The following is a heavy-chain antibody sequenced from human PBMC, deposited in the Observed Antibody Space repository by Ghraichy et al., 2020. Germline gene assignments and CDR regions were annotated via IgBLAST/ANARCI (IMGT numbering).Heavy chain of an antibody. CDR2: INHRGDT. Sequence: SCAVYGGSFSGFYWSWIRQSPRKGLEWIGHINHRGDTDYNPSLKSRVTISVDRSQNQFSLKVTSVTAADTAVYYCATLGGALSTSTAWATVNYFDYWGQGTLVSVSS. D-gene: IGHD1-26*01. CDR1: GGSFSGFY. J-gene: IGHJ4*02. CDR3: ATLGGALSTSTAWATVNYFDY. V-gene: IGHV4-34*01.